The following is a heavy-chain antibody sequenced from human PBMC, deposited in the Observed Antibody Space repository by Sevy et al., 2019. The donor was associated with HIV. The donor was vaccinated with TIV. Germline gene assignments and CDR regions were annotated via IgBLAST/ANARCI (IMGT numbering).Heavy chain of an antibody. Sequence: GGSLRLSCSGSGFIFSDYYMSWIRQAPGRGLEWVSYISGSGITYYADSVEGRFTSSSDNARNSLYLQVNSLRADDTAVYYCARDPLLGIAREVARGGYWGQGTLVTVSS. CDR3: ARDPLLGIAREVARGGY. CDR1: GFIFSDYY. D-gene: IGHD2-2*03. CDR2: ISGSGIT. J-gene: IGHJ4*02. V-gene: IGHV3-11*01.